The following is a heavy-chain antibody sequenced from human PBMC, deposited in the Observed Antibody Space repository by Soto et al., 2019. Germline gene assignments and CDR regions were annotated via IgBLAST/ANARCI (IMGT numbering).Heavy chain of an antibody. CDR1: GCTFSSYT. D-gene: IGHD6-13*01. V-gene: IGHV1-69*04. CDR2: IIPILGIA. Sequence: SVKVSCKASGCTFSSYTISCVRQAPGQGLEWMGRIIPILGIANYAQKFQGRVTITADKSTSTAYMELSSLRSEDTAVYYCARDIAAAGHDAFDIWGQGTMVTVSS. CDR3: ARDIAAAGHDAFDI. J-gene: IGHJ3*02.